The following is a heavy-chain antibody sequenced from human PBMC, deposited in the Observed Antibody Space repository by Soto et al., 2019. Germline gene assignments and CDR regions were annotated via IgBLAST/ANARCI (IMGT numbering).Heavy chain of an antibody. CDR2: IYKIATT. CDR3: ASGRHCLTGRCFPNWFDS. Sequence: PSETLSLTCSVSGDSISNLDYFWAWIRQPPGQALEYIGYIYKIATTYYNPSFESRVAISVDTSKSQFSLNVTSVTAADTTVYFCASGRHCLTGRCFPNWFDSWGQVALLTVSS. J-gene: IGHJ5*01. D-gene: IGHD7-27*01. CDR1: GDSISNLDYF. V-gene: IGHV4-30-4*01.